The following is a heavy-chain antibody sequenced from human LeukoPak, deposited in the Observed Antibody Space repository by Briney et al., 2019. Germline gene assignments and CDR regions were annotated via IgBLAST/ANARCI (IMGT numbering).Heavy chain of an antibody. CDR2: INHSGST. Sequence: PSETLSLTCAVYGGSFSGYYWSWIRQPPGKGLEWIGEINHSGSTNYNPSLKSRVTISVDTSKNQFSLKLSSVTAADTAVYYCARDDRIAVAGQDYWGRGTLVTVSS. V-gene: IGHV4-34*01. CDR3: ARDDRIAVAGQDY. D-gene: IGHD6-19*01. CDR1: GGSFSGYY. J-gene: IGHJ4*02.